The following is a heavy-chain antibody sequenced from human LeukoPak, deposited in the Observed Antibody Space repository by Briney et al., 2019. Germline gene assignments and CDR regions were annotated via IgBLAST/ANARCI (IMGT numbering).Heavy chain of an antibody. V-gene: IGHV3-64D*06. D-gene: IGHD2-15*01. CDR1: GFTFSSYA. CDR3: VKGAVVVAATRIFDY. CDR2: ISSNGGST. Sequence: PGGSLRLSCSASGFTFSSYAMHWVRQAPGKGLEYVSAISSNGGSTYYADSVKGRFTISRDNSKNTLYLQMSSLRAVDTAVYYCVKGAVVVAATRIFDYWGQGTLVTVSS. J-gene: IGHJ4*02.